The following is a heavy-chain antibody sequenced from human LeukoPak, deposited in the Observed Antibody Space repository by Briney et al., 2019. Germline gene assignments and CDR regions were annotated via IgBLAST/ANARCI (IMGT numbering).Heavy chain of an antibody. CDR1: GYSFTSYW. Sequence: GESLKISCKGSGYSFTSYWIGWVRQMPGKGLEWMGIIYPGDSDTRYSPSFQGQVTISADKSISTAYLQWSSLKASDTAMYYCARHINYYGPGSYVWYFDYWGQGTLVTVSS. CDR2: IYPGDSDT. J-gene: IGHJ4*02. D-gene: IGHD3-10*01. V-gene: IGHV5-51*01. CDR3: ARHINYYGPGSYVWYFDY.